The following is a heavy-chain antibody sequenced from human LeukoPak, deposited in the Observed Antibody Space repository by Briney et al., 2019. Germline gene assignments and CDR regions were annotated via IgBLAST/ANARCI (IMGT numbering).Heavy chain of an antibody. D-gene: IGHD3-10*01. V-gene: IGHV3-30*18. Sequence: GRSLRLSCVGSGFTFSDYAIHWVRQAPGKGLEWVAVASHDEVGKQLADSVKGRFTISRDNSKNTLYLQMNSLRAEDTAVYYCAKVLSGSDGMDVWGQGTTVTVSS. CDR3: AKVLSGSDGMDV. CDR1: GFTFSDYA. J-gene: IGHJ6*02. CDR2: ASHDEVGK.